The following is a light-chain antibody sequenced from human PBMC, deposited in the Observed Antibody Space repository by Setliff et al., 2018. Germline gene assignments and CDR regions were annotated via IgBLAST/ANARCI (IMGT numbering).Light chain of an antibody. J-gene: IGLJ1*01. CDR2: DVS. V-gene: IGLV2-14*01. CDR1: SSDVGGYNY. Sequence: LTQPASVSGSPGQSITISCTGTSSDVGGYNYVSWYQQHPGKAPKLMIYDVSKRPSGVSNRFSGSKSGNTASLTISGLQAEDEADYYCSSYAGSNNFPYVFGTGTKVTVL. CDR3: SSYAGSNNFPYV.